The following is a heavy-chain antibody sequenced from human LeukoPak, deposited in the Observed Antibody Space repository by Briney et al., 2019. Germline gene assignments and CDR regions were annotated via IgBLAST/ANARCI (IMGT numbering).Heavy chain of an antibody. V-gene: IGHV4-39*01. CDR2: IYYSGST. J-gene: IGHJ5*02. D-gene: IGHD6-19*01. Sequence: KPSETLSLACTVSGGSISSSSYYWGWIRQPPGKGLEWIGSIYYSGSTYYNPSLKSRVTISVDTSKNQFSLKLSSVTAADTAVYYCARRDSSGWPATYNWLDPWGQGTLVTVSS. CDR3: ARRDSSGWPATYNWLDP. CDR1: GGSISSSSYY.